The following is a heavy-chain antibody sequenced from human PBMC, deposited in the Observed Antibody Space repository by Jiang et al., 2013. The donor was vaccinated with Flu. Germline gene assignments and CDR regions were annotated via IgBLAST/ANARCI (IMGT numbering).Heavy chain of an antibody. V-gene: IGHV6-1*01. CDR1: GDSVSSNSAA. J-gene: IGHJ3*02. D-gene: IGHD6-13*01. CDR2: TYYRSKWYN. CDR3: AREEKQLVKSAFDI. Sequence: QTLSLTCAISGDSVSSNSAAWNWIRQSPSRGLEWLGRTYYRSKWYNDYAISVKSRITINPDTSKNQFSLQLNSVTPEDTAVYYCAREEKQLVKSAFDIWGQGTMVTVSS.